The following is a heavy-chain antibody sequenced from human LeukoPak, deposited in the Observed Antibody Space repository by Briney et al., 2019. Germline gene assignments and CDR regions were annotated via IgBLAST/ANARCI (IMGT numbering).Heavy chain of an antibody. CDR2: TYYRSKWYY. Sequence: SQTLSLTCDISGDTVSSNSAAWNWIRLSPSRGLEWLGRTYYRSKWYYDYAVSVKSRITISPDTSKNQFSLQLNSVTADDTAVYYCARGFALDFWGQGTMVTVSS. V-gene: IGHV6-1*01. CDR3: ARGFALDF. J-gene: IGHJ3*01. CDR1: GDTVSSNSAA.